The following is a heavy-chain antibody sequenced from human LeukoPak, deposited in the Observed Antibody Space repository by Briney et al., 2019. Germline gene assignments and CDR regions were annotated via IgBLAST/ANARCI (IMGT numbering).Heavy chain of an antibody. CDR3: ASDPAPFRGSGEYFFDY. CDR1: GYTFTGYY. D-gene: IGHD3-10*01. J-gene: IGHJ4*02. V-gene: IGHV1-2*06. Sequence: ASVKVSCKASGYTFTGYYMHWVRQAPGQGLEWMGRINPNSRVTNYAQNFPGRVTMTSDTSISTAYIELSWLSADDTAVSYCASDPAPFRGSGEYFFDYSGQGPPVTVSS. CDR2: INPNSRVT.